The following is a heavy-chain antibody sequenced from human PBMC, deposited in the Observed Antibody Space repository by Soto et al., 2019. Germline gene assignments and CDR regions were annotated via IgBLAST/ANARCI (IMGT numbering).Heavy chain of an antibody. CDR1: GFTFSSYG. Sequence: PGGSLRLSCAASGFTFSSYGMHWVRQAPGKGLERVAVISYDGSNKYYADSVKGRFTISRDNSKNTLYLQMNSLRAEDTAVYYCAKDHLQLWRKVAPGSNFDYWGQGTLVTVSS. J-gene: IGHJ4*02. D-gene: IGHD5-18*01. CDR2: ISYDGSNK. CDR3: AKDHLQLWRKVAPGSNFDY. V-gene: IGHV3-30*18.